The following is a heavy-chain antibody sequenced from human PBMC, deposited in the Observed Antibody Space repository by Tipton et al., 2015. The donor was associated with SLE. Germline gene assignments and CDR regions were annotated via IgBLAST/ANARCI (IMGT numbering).Heavy chain of an antibody. D-gene: IGHD6-13*01. CDR1: GFTFSSYA. V-gene: IGHV3-23*01. CDR3: AKNPQYSSSLSYFYL. J-gene: IGHJ2*01. Sequence: SLRLSCAASGFTFSSYAMSWVRQAPGKGLEWVSAISGSGGSTYYADSVKGRFTISRDNSKNTLYLQMNSLRAEDTAVYYCAKNPQYSSSLSYFYLWGRGTLVTVSS. CDR2: ISGSGGST.